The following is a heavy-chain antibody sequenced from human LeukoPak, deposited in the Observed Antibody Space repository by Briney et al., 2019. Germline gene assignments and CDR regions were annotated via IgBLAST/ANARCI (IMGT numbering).Heavy chain of an antibody. CDR3: ATVQPHSNYPSSSDGMDV. D-gene: IGHD4-11*01. V-gene: IGHV1-24*01. J-gene: IGHJ6*02. CDR1: GYTLTELS. CDR2: FDPEDGET. Sequence: GASVKVSCKVSGYTLTELSMHWVRQAPGKGLDWLGGFDPEDGETICAQKFQGRVTMTEDTSTDTAYMELSSLRSEDTAVYYCATVQPHSNYPSSSDGMDVWGQGTTVTVSS.